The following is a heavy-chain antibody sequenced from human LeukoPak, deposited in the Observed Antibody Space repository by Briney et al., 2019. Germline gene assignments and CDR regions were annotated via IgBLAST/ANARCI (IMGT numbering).Heavy chain of an antibody. Sequence: GGSLRLSCAASGFSVSSNYMNWVRQAPGKGLEWVSYISGSSNTIYHADSVKGRFTISRDNAKNSLYLQMNSLRDEDTAVYYCAPNFWSGYLTDYWGQGTLVTVSS. D-gene: IGHD3-3*01. CDR3: APNFWSGYLTDY. V-gene: IGHV3-48*02. CDR2: ISGSSNTI. CDR1: GFSVSSNY. J-gene: IGHJ4*02.